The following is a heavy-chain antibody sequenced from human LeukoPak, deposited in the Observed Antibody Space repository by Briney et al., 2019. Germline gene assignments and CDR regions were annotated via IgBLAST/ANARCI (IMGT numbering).Heavy chain of an antibody. J-gene: IGHJ6*02. CDR3: ARDVVGFGESPRLYYYYYGMDV. V-gene: IGHV1-2*06. CDR2: INPNSGGT. CDR1: GYTFTGYY. Sequence: ASVKVSCKASGYTFTGYYMHWVRQAPGQGLEWMGRINPNSGGTNYAQKFQGRVTMTRDTSISTAYMELSRLRSDDTAVYYCARDVVGFGESPRLYYYYYGMDVWGQGTTVTVSS. D-gene: IGHD3-10*01.